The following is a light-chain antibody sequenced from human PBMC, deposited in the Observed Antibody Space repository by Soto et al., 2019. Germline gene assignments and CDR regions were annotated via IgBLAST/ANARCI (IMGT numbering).Light chain of an antibody. CDR2: GNS. CDR1: SSNIGAGYD. V-gene: IGLV1-40*01. J-gene: IGLJ1*01. Sequence: QSVLTQPPSVSGAPGQRVTISCTGSSSNIGAGYDVHWYQQLPGTAPKLLIYGNSNRPSGVPDRFSGSKSGTSASLAITGLKAEDEPDYYSPSYDSRLSGSRVFGTGTKVTV. CDR3: PSYDSRLSGSRV.